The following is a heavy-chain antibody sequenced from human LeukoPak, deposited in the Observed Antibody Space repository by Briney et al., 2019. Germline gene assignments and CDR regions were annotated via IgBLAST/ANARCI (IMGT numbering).Heavy chain of an antibody. CDR1: GFTFSSYS. V-gene: IGHV3-21*01. CDR3: ARGVGYCSGGSCYLDY. J-gene: IGHJ4*02. D-gene: IGHD2-15*01. CDR2: ISSSSSYI. Sequence: GGSLRLSCAASGFTFSSYSMNWVRQAPGKWLEWVSSISSSSSYIYYADSVKGRFTISRDNAKNSLYLQMNSLRAEDTAVYYCARGVGYCSGGSCYLDYWGQGTLVTVSS.